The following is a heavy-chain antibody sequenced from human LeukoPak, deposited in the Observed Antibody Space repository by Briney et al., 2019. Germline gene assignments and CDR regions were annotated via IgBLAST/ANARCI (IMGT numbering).Heavy chain of an antibody. CDR3: AKVVLLWFGELPRYFDY. CDR2: SCGDDGDA. CDR1: GFTFSSHA. D-gene: IGHD3-10*01. J-gene: IGHJ4*02. V-gene: IGHV3-23*01. Sequence: GGSLRLSCSASGFTFSSHAMSWVRQAPGKGLEWVSGSCGDDGDAGYADSVKGRFTISRDNSRNTLYLQMNSLIAEDTAVYYCAKVVLLWFGELPRYFDYWGQGTLVTVSS.